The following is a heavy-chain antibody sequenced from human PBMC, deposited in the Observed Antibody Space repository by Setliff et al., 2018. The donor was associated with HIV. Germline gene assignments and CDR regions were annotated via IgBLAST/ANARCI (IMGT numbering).Heavy chain of an antibody. CDR1: GGSLSGYY. CDR2: VYYSGST. J-gene: IGHJ6*03. CDR3: GRTMTYYYLCMDV. V-gene: IGHV4-34*01. Sequence: SETLSLTCAVYGGSLSGYYWRWIRQPPGKGLEWIGSVYYSGSTYYNPSLKSRLSMSIDTSKNHFSLRLTSVTAADTAVYYCGRTMTYYYLCMDVWGNGTTVTV.